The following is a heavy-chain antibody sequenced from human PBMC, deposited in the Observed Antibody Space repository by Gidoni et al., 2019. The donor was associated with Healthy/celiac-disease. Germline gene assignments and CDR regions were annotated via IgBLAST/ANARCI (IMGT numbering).Heavy chain of an antibody. D-gene: IGHD3-22*01. CDR1: GCSISSGGYY. CDR2: IYDSGST. J-gene: IGHJ5*02. Sequence: QVQLQESGPGLVKPSQTLSLTCTVSGCSISSGGYYWSWIRQHPGTGLEWIGYIYDSGSTYYNPSLKSRVTISVDTSKNQFSLKLSSVTAADTAVYYCARLDYYDSSGYYGWFDPWGQGTLVTVSS. CDR3: ARLDYYDSSGYYGWFDP. V-gene: IGHV4-31*03.